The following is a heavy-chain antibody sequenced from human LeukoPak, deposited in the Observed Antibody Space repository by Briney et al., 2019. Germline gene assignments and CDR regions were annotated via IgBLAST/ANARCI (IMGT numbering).Heavy chain of an antibody. CDR1: GFTVSSNY. CDR3: ARVQLAKAEKGLDY. D-gene: IGHD5-18*01. Sequence: GSLRLSCAASGFTVSSNYMSWVRQAPGKGLEWIGEINHSGSTNYNPSLKSRVTISVDTSKNQFSLKLSSVTAADTAVYYCARVQLAKAEKGLDYWGQGTLVTVSS. J-gene: IGHJ4*02. CDR2: INHSGST. V-gene: IGHV4-34*01.